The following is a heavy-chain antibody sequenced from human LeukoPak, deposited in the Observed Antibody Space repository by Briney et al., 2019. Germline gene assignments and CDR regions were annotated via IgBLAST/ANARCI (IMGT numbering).Heavy chain of an antibody. CDR3: TRHNYGDTRDY. J-gene: IGHJ4*02. CDR1: GGSINHYY. Sequence: TDTLSLSYTVSGGSINHYYWSWIRQPPGKGQDWIGYIHHSARTNYNPSLKSQVSISVGRYKLQVALRVTAVTAADTAVYYCTRHNYGDTRDYWGPGTLVNVSS. V-gene: IGHV4-59*07. CDR2: IHHSART. D-gene: IGHD4-17*01.